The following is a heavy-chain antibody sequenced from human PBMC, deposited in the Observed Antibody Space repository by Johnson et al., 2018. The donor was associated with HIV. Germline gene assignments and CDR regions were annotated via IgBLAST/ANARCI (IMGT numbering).Heavy chain of an antibody. CDR2: ISYDGSNK. J-gene: IGHJ3*02. D-gene: IGHD6-6*01. V-gene: IGHV3-30*03. Sequence: QVQLVESGGGVVQPGRSLRLSCAASGFTFSSYGMHWVRQAPGKGLEWVAVISYDGSNKYYADSVKGRFTISRDNSKNTLYLQMNKLRAEDTSLYYCARGWVRVAARYAFDIWGQGTMVTVSS. CDR3: ARGWVRVAARYAFDI. CDR1: GFTFSSYG.